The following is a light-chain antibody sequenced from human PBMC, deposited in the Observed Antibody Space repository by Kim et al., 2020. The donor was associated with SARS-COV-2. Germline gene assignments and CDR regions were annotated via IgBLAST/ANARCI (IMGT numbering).Light chain of an antibody. CDR2: TLF. V-gene: IGKV2-40*01. J-gene: IGKJ2*01. CDR1: QSCLDSDDWNTY. CDR3: IHRIEVPYP. Sequence: DIVMTQTPLSLPVTPGGPASISCRSSQSCLDSDDWNTYLVWYLQKPGQSPPLLIYTLFYRASGVPDRFSGSGSGTDFTLKINRVESEDVGVFYSIHRIEVPYPCGQGTKLEI.